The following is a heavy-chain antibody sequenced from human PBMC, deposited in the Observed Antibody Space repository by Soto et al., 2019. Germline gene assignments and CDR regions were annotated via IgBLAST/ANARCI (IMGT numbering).Heavy chain of an antibody. V-gene: IGHV3-33*01. D-gene: IGHD3-22*01. J-gene: IGHJ4*02. CDR3: ARARYYDSSGYYSAFDY. CDR2: IWYDGSYK. Sequence: QAQLVESGGGVVQPGRSLRLTCAASGFTFSTYGMHWVRQAPGKGLEWVSVIWYDGSYKFYADSVKGRFTISRGNSKNTLYLQMNSLRAEDTAVYYCARARYYDSSGYYSAFDYWGQGTLVTVSS. CDR1: GFTFSTYG.